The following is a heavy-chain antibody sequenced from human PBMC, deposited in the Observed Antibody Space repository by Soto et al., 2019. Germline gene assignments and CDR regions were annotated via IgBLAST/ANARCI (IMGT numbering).Heavy chain of an antibody. D-gene: IGHD5-12*01. CDR3: ARERNSGYDSEAFDI. V-gene: IGHV3-33*01. CDR1: GFTFSSYG. Sequence: PGGSLILSCAASGFTFSSYGMHWVRQAPGKGLEWVAVIWYDGSNKYYADSVKGRFTISRDNSKNTLYLQMNSLRAEDTAVYYCARERNSGYDSEAFDIWGQGTMVTVSS. J-gene: IGHJ3*02. CDR2: IWYDGSNK.